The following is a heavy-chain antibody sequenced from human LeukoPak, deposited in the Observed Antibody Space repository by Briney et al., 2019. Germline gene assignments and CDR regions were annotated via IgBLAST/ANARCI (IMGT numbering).Heavy chain of an antibody. Sequence: ASVKVSCKASGYTFTSYGISWVRQAPGQGLEWMGGISAYNGNTNYAQKLQGRVTMTTDTSTSTAYMELRSLRSDDTAVYYCARAANWHDDDWFDPWGQGTLVTVSS. CDR2: ISAYNGNT. J-gene: IGHJ5*02. CDR3: ARAANWHDDDWFDP. V-gene: IGHV1-18*01. D-gene: IGHD1-1*01. CDR1: GYTFTSYG.